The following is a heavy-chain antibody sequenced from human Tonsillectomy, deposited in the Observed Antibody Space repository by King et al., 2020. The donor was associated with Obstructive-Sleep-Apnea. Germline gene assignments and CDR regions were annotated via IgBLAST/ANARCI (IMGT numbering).Heavy chain of an antibody. Sequence: VQLQESGPGLVKPSETLSLTCTVSGGSITIFSLCWILQPPGKGLEGIGFICFSGANNYNPSLKSRCAMSVDTSKTQFSLKLTSVTAADTAVYYCARDGYGDYFDYWGQGTLVTVSS. CDR1: GGSITIFS. CDR2: ICFSGAN. V-gene: IGHV4-59*01. D-gene: IGHD4-17*01. CDR3: ARDGYGDYFDY. J-gene: IGHJ4*02.